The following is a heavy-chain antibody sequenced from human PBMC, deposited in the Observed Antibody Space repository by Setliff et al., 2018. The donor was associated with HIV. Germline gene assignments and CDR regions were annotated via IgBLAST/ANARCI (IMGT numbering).Heavy chain of an antibody. J-gene: IGHJ6*03. CDR2: IGYNGDT. V-gene: IGHV4-59*01. Sequence: SETLSLTCTVSGGSINSYYWNWIRQSPGKGLEWIGYIGYNGDTSYNPSLNSRVTLSVDRSKNQFSLKLSSVSAADTAVYYCNIYYYYYMDVWGKGTTVTVSS. CDR1: GGSINSYY. CDR3: NIYYYYYMDV.